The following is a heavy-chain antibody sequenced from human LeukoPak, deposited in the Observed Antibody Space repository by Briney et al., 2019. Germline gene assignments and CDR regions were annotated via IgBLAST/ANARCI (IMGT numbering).Heavy chain of an antibody. CDR2: IKQDRSEK. J-gene: IGHJ4*02. V-gene: IGHV3-7*01. D-gene: IGHD3-22*01. CDR3: ARDLYRIVVVPHYFDY. CDR1: GFTFSSYA. Sequence: GSLRLSCAASGFTFSSYAMSWVRQAPGRGLELVANIKQDRSEKYYVDSVKGRFTISRDNAKNSLYLQMNSLRAEDTAVYYCARDLYRIVVVPHYFDYWGQGTLVTVSS.